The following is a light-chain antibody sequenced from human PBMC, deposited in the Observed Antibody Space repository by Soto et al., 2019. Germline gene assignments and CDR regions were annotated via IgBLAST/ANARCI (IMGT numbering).Light chain of an antibody. CDR3: QQSYNTPT. V-gene: IGKV1-39*01. CDR1: QSVSSY. J-gene: IGKJ1*01. Sequence: DIQMTQSPSSLSASVGDRVTITCRASQSVSSYLNWYQQKPGKAPKLLIYASSALQSGVPSRFSGSGSGAVFTPPISSLQPEDVAAYYCQQSYNTPTFGQGTKVEI. CDR2: ASS.